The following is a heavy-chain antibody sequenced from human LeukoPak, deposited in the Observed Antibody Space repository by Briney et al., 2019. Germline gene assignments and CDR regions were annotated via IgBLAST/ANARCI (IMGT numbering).Heavy chain of an antibody. CDR2: IYYSGST. D-gene: IGHD3-22*01. Sequence: PSETLSLTCTVSGGSISSGGYYWSWIRQHPGKGLEWIGYIYYSGSTNYNPSLKSRVTISVDTSKNQFSLKLSSVTAADTAVYYCARSSVSGPNSSGYYENPWFDPWGQGTLVTVSS. CDR1: GGSISSGGYY. J-gene: IGHJ5*02. CDR3: ARSSVSGPNSSGYYENPWFDP. V-gene: IGHV4-61*08.